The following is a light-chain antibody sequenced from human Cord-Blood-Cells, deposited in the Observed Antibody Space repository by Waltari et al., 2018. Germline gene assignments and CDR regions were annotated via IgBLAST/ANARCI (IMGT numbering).Light chain of an antibody. CDR3: SSYTSSSTLV. CDR1: SSDGGGYNY. CDR2: EFS. V-gene: IGLV2-14*01. Sequence: QSALTQPASVSGSPGQSITISCTGTSSDGGGYNYVPWYQQHPGHAPKLMIYEFSKRPSGVSTRFAGSKSGNTASLTISRLQAEDEADYYCSSYTSSSTLVFGGGTKLTVL. J-gene: IGLJ2*01.